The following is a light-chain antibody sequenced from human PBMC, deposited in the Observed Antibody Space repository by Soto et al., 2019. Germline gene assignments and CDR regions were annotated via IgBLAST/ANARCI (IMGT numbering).Light chain of an antibody. J-gene: IGKJ1*01. Sequence: DIQMTQSPSAMSTSVGDTVTITCRASQAISDFVAWCQHKPGKVPKRLIYAAFRLHRGVPSKFSGSGSGTEFTLTIASLQPEDCATYYGLQYTGYPQTFGQGTKVEIK. V-gene: IGKV1-17*03. CDR3: LQYTGYPQT. CDR1: QAISDF. CDR2: AAF.